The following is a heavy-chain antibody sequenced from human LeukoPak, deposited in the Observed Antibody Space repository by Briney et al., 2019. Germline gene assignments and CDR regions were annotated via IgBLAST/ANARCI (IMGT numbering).Heavy chain of an antibody. Sequence: GGSLRLSCVASGFTFNTYSMNWVRQAPGKGLEWVSSISSSSSYIYYADSVKGRFTISRDNAKNSLYLQMNSLRAEDTAVYYCARGDSSGYYLPFDYWGQGTLVTVSS. CDR1: GFTFNTYS. D-gene: IGHD3-22*01. J-gene: IGHJ4*02. V-gene: IGHV3-21*01. CDR2: ISSSSSYI. CDR3: ARGDSSGYYLPFDY.